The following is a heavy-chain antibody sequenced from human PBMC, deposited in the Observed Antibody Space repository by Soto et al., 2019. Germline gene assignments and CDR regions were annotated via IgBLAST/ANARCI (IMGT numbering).Heavy chain of an antibody. D-gene: IGHD3-3*01. J-gene: IGHJ6*03. CDR1: GYTFTSYG. CDR3: ASGVATGSYYYYYMDV. CDR2: ISAYNGNT. Sequence: ASVKVSCKASGYTFTSYGISWVRQAPGQGLEWMGWISAYNGNTNYAQKLQGRVTMTTDTSTSTAYMELRSLRSDDTAVYYCASGVATGSYYYYYMDVWGKGTTVTVSS. V-gene: IGHV1-18*01.